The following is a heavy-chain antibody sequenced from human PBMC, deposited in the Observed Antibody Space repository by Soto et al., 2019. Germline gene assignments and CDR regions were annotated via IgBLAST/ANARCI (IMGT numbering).Heavy chain of an antibody. D-gene: IGHD5-12*01. J-gene: IGHJ4*02. Sequence: GGSLRLSCAGSGFIFSNYGMHWVRQAPGKGLEWVAFISYDGGETFYADSVKGRFTISRDNSKSTVFLHMNSLKKEDTAVYYCAITSVADASFDYWGQGTLVTVSS. CDR1: GFIFSNYG. CDR2: ISYDGGET. CDR3: AITSVADASFDY. V-gene: IGHV3-30*03.